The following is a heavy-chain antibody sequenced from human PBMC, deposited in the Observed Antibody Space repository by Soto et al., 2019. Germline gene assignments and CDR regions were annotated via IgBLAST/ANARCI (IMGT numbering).Heavy chain of an antibody. CDR2: IHSTGDT. CDR3: ARQRDGSSRFAFDY. D-gene: IGHD6-13*01. V-gene: IGHV4-59*08. Sequence: SETLSLTCGVSGGSINNYFWSWVRQPPGKGMEWIGYIHSTGDTRYAPSLKSRVSMSADKSKNQLSLNLRSVTAADTAIYYCARQRDGSSRFAFDYWGQGTLVTVSS. CDR1: GGSINNYF. J-gene: IGHJ4*02.